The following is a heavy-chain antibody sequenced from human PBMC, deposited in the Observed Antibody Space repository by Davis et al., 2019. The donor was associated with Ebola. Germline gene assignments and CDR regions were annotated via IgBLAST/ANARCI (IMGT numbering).Heavy chain of an antibody. CDR3: ASTDTPDYYYYYYMDV. V-gene: IGHV5-10-1*01. J-gene: IGHJ6*03. Sequence: GESLKISCKGSGYSFTSYWISWVRQMPGKGLEWMGRIDPSDSYTNYSPSFQGHVTISADKSISTAYLQWSSLKASDTAMYYCASTDTPDYYYYYYMDVWGKGTTVTVSS. CDR1: GYSFTSYW. CDR2: IDPSDSYT. D-gene: IGHD5-18*01.